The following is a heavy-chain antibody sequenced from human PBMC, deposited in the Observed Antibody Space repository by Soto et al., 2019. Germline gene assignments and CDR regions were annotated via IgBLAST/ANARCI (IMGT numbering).Heavy chain of an antibody. Sequence: ASVTVSCQASGYTFISYGIHWVRQAPGQSLEWMGWINAYDGNTKYSQKFQGRVTFTRDTSASSAYMELSSLQSEDAAVYYCARDLDDILTGPNFDPWGQGTQVTVSS. CDR3: ARDLDDILTGPNFDP. J-gene: IGHJ5*02. D-gene: IGHD3-9*01. CDR2: INAYDGNT. CDR1: GYTFISYG. V-gene: IGHV1-3*01.